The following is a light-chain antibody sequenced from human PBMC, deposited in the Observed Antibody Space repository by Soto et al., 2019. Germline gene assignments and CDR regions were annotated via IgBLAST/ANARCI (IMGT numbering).Light chain of an antibody. CDR2: KNN. J-gene: IGLJ1*01. CDR1: SSSIGTNY. V-gene: IGLV1-47*01. Sequence: QAVVTQPPSASGTPGQRVTISCSGSSSSIGTNYVYWYQQLPGTAPKLLIYKNNQRPSGVPDRFSGSKSGTSASLAISGLRSEDEADYHCASWDDSLSGYVFGTGTKVTVL. CDR3: ASWDDSLSGYV.